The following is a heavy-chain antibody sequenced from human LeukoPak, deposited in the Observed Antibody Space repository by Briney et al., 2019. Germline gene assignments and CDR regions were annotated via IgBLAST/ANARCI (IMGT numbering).Heavy chain of an antibody. J-gene: IGHJ4*02. CDR1: GGSFSSGSYY. V-gene: IGHV4-61*01. Sequence: KASETLSLTCTVSGGSFSSGSYYWSWIRQPPGKGLEWIGYIYYSGSTNYNPSLKSRVTISVDTSKNQFSLKLSSVTAADTAVYYCARFYDSGGGVFDYWGQGTLVTVSS. D-gene: IGHD3-22*01. CDR2: IYYSGST. CDR3: ARFYDSGGGVFDY.